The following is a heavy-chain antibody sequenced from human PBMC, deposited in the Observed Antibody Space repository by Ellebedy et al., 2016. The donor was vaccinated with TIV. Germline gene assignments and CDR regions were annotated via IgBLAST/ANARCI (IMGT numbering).Heavy chain of an antibody. CDR1: GGSISNSDYY. Sequence: MPSETLSLTCTVSGGSISNSDYYWNWIRQPPGKGLAWIGSIYYSGSAYYNPSLKSRVTVSVDTYKNQFSLNLSSVTAADTAVYYCARDPALPRGRFDTWGQGTLVTVSS. CDR3: ARDPALPRGRFDT. CDR2: IYYSGSA. J-gene: IGHJ5*02. V-gene: IGHV4-39*07.